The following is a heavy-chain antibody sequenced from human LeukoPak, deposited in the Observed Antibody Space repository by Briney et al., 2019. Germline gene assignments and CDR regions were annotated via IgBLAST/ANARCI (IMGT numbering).Heavy chain of an antibody. CDR1: GASFNNYY. J-gene: IGHJ4*01. D-gene: IGHD6-19*01. CDR2: LYTSGTT. V-gene: IGHV4-4*07. CDR3: ATNYTAVSAFDS. Sequence: SQSLSLTCTVSGASFNNYYWNWIRQPAGKGLEWIGHLYTSGTTKYNPSLKTRVTRSGDTSKNQFSLNLYSVTGADTAIYYCATNYTAVSAFDSWGHGTLVTVSS.